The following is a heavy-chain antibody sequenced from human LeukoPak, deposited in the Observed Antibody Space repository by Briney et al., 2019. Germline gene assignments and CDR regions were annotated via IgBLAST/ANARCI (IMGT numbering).Heavy chain of an antibody. CDR2: ISSSSSYI. D-gene: IGHD2-15*01. V-gene: IGHV3-21*01. J-gene: IGHJ5*02. CDR3: ARGSYCSGGSCNEWDWFDP. CDR1: GFTFSSYS. Sequence: PGGSLRLSCAASGFTFSSYSMNWVRQAPGKGLEWVSSISSSSSYIYYADSVKGRFTISRDNAKNSLYLQMNSLRAEDTAVYYCARGSYCSGGSCNEWDWFDPWGQGTLVTVSS.